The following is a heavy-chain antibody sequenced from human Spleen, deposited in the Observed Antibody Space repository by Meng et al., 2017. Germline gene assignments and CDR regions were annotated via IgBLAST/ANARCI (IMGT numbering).Heavy chain of an antibody. D-gene: IGHD3-10*01. CDR3: ARGRRVIHPYYIDN. V-gene: IGHV4-4*09. J-gene: IGHJ4*02. CDR2: IYPNGET. Sequence: LRGGGRGWGHPSETLSRPSSSSYGSIISNYGNWIRQPPAKGLVLIGLIYPNGETNYNPSLKGRVTISVDTSKNQFSLKLVTVTAADTAVYYCARGRRVIHPYYIDNWGQGTLVTASS. CDR1: YGSIISNY.